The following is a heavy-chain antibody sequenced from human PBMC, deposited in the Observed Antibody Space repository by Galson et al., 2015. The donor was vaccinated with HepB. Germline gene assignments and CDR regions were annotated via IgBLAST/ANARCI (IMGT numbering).Heavy chain of an antibody. J-gene: IGHJ6*02. CDR3: ARGTAENSYYGMDV. Sequence: SLRLSCAASGFTFSDYIMHWVRQAPGTGLEWAAVISYDGSHKDYADSVKGRFTISRDNSRNTLYLQMNSLRAEDTAVYYCARGTAENSYYGMDVWGQGTTVT. CDR1: GFTFSDYI. CDR2: ISYDGSHK. V-gene: IGHV3-30*04.